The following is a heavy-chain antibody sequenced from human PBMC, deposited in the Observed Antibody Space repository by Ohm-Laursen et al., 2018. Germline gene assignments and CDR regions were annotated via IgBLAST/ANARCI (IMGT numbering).Heavy chain of an antibody. CDR2: ISWNSDRI. Sequence: SLRLSCTASGFTFDDYAMHWVRQAPGKGLEWVSGISWNSDRIDYADSVKGRFTISRDNAKNSLYLQMNSLRAEDTAVYYCARAGILRWPEYFQHWGQGTLVTVSS. V-gene: IGHV3-9*01. CDR3: ARAGILRWPEYFQH. D-gene: IGHD4-23*01. J-gene: IGHJ1*01. CDR1: GFTFDDYA.